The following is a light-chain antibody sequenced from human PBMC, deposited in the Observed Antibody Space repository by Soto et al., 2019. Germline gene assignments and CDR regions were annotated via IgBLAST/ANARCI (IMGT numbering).Light chain of an antibody. CDR2: GAS. J-gene: IGKJ1*01. CDR1: QSVSSN. Sequence: EIVMTQSPATLSVSPGERATLSCRASQSVSSNLAWYQQKHGQAPTLLIYGASSRAAGIPAMFSGSGSGTEFTPSISSLQSEDVAVYDYQQDHNWRPWTFGQGTKVEIK. V-gene: IGKV3-15*01. CDR3: QQDHNWRPWT.